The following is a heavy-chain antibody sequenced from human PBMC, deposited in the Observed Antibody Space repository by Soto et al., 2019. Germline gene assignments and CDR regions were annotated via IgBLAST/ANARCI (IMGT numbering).Heavy chain of an antibody. CDR2: MNPNSGDT. CDR1: FASYD. CDR3: ARGPGSSDWRFSYYYMDV. Sequence: QEQLVQSGAEVKKPGASVKVSCTFASYDINWVRQATGQGLEWMAWMNPNSGDTRYAQKLQGRVTMTRNTSSFTAYMELSSLRSEDTAVYYCARGPGSSDWRFSYYYMDVWGQGTTVTVSS. V-gene: IGHV1-8*01. J-gene: IGHJ6*02. D-gene: IGHD6-19*01.